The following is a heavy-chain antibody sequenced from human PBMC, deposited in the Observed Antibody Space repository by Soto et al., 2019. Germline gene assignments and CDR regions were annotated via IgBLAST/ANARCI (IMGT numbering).Heavy chain of an antibody. CDR2: ISYNGGRR. Sequence: SGGSLRLSCSASAFTFSASAMYWVRQAPGKGLEYVSVISYNGGRRYYADSVKGRFTISRDNSKNTVFLQVSSLRAEDTAVYYCVKGPSQGSSVFGPLDFWGQGTLVTVSS. CDR3: VKGPSQGSSVFGPLDF. J-gene: IGHJ4*02. D-gene: IGHD3-3*01. CDR1: AFTFSASA. V-gene: IGHV3-64D*06.